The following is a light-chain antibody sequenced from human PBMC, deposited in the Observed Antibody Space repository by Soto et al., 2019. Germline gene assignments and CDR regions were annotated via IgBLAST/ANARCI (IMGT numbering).Light chain of an antibody. J-gene: IGKJ2*01. CDR1: QDISNS. CDR3: QQSFITPHT. Sequence: DIQMTQSPSSLSASVGDRVTITCQAGQDISNSLNWYQHKPGKAPNLLIYDASNLEIGVPSRFSGTGSGTDFTLTISSLQPEDFATYYCQQSFITPHTFGQGTKVDIK. V-gene: IGKV1-39*01. CDR2: DAS.